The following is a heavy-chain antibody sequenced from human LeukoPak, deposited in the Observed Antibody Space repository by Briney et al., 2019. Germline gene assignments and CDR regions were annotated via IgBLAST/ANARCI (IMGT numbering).Heavy chain of an antibody. V-gene: IGHV1-69*01. Sequence: SSVKVSCKASGGTFSSYAISWVRQAPGQGLEWMGGIIPIFGTANYAQKFQGRVTITADVSTSTAYMELSSLRSEDTAVYYCARERGDYYDSSGYYRGYFDYWGQGTLVTVSS. J-gene: IGHJ4*02. CDR3: ARERGDYYDSSGYYRGYFDY. CDR1: GGTFSSYA. CDR2: IIPIFGTA. D-gene: IGHD3-22*01.